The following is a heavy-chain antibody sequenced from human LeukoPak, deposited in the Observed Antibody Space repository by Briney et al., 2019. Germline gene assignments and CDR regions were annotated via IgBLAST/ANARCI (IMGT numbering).Heavy chain of an antibody. CDR3: AKGRRGYSYGYLFDY. Sequence: PGGSLRLSCAASGFTVSSYAMSWVRQAPGKGLEWVSAISNGGGSTYYADSVKGRFTISRDNSKNTLYLQMNSLRAEDTAVYLCAKGRRGYSYGYLFDYWGQGTLVTVSS. CDR1: GFTVSSYA. J-gene: IGHJ4*02. V-gene: IGHV3-23*01. CDR2: ISNGGGST. D-gene: IGHD5-18*01.